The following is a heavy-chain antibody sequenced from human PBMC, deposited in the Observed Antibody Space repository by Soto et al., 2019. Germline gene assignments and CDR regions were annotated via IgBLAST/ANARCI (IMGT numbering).Heavy chain of an antibody. CDR1: GGSISSSSYY. CDR3: ARQLRQRFLEWLFDPVGYYMDV. CDR2: IYYSGST. J-gene: IGHJ6*03. D-gene: IGHD3-3*01. V-gene: IGHV4-39*01. Sequence: SETLSLTCTVSGGSISSSSYYWGWIRQPPGKGLEWIGSIYYSGSTYYNPSLKSRVTISVDTSKNQFSLKLSSVTAADTAVYYCARQLRQRFLEWLFDPVGYYMDVWGKGTTVTVSS.